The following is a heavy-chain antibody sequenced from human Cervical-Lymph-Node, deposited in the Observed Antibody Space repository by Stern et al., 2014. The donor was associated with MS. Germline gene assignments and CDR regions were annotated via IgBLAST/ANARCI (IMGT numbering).Heavy chain of an antibody. CDR2: IIPLLGTP. V-gene: IGHV1-69*11. CDR1: GGTFRHYG. Sequence: QVQLVQSGAEVKKPGSSVKVSCKASGGTFRHYGFSWVRQAPGQGLEWMGGIIPLLGTPSYAQKFQGRSTLGADDSTSAAYMEVNNLTSEDTAIYFGVQSSIFGLPYTPMFDSWGQGTLVTVSS. D-gene: IGHD3/OR15-3a*01. CDR3: VQSSIFGLPYTPMFDS. J-gene: IGHJ4*02.